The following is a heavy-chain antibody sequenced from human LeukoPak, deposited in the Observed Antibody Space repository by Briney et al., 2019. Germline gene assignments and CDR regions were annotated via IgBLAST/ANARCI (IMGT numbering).Heavy chain of an antibody. CDR2: IRYNGNNQ. J-gene: IGHJ6*03. CDR1: GFTFSSYG. CDR3: AKDSAFYYIDV. D-gene: IGHD3-10*01. V-gene: IGHV3-30*02. Sequence: GGSLRLSCAGSGFTFSSYGMHGVGQAPGKGVEGVAFIRYNGNNQYYADSVKGRFTISRDNSKKKVYLQMNSLKGDDTAVYYCAKDSAFYYIDVWGKGTTVSISS.